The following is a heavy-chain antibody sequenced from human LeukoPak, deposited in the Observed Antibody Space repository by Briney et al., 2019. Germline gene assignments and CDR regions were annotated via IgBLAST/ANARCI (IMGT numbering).Heavy chain of an antibody. CDR3: ASSSSSWYTDY. Sequence: SETLSLTCAVYGGSFSGYYWSWIRQPPGKGLEWIGEINHSGSTNYNPSLKSRVTISADTSKNQFSLKLSSVTAADTAVYYCASSSSSWYTDYWGQGTLVTVSS. J-gene: IGHJ4*02. V-gene: IGHV4-34*01. D-gene: IGHD6-13*01. CDR1: GGSFSGYY. CDR2: INHSGST.